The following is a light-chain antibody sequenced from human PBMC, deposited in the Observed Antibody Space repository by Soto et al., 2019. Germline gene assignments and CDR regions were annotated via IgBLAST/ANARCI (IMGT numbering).Light chain of an antibody. CDR1: QNIHTN. J-gene: IGKJ1*01. Sequence: EIVLTQSPATLSLSPGERATLSCRAGQNIHTNLAWYQQKPGQAPRLLIYDASNRAADVPARFSGGGSGTEFTLTISSLQSEDFAEYHCQQYNNWPQTLGQGTKVDIK. CDR3: QQYNNWPQT. CDR2: DAS. V-gene: IGKV3-15*01.